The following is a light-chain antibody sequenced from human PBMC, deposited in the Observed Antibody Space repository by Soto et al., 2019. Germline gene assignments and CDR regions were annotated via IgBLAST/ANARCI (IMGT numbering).Light chain of an antibody. CDR2: GAT. V-gene: IGKV3-20*01. Sequence: EIVLTQSPGALSLPPGGSATLSCWASESVGDYLAWYQQKPGQAPRLLIYGATKRTSGTPDRFSGTGSETAFTLAISRLEPGDFAVYYCQQYVTSPAITFGQGTRLEIK. CDR1: ESVGDY. CDR3: QQYVTSPAIT. J-gene: IGKJ5*01.